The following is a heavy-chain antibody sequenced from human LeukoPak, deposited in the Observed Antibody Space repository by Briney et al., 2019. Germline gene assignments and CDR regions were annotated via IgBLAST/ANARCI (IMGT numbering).Heavy chain of an antibody. V-gene: IGHV3-30*18. J-gene: IGHJ3*02. CDR2: ISYDGSNK. CDR3: AKAIGEPQIDAFDI. Sequence: GRSLRLSCAASGFTFSSYGMHWVRQAPGKGLEWVAVISYDGSNKYYADFVKGRFTISRDNSKNTLYLQMNSLRAEDTAVYYCAKAIGEPQIDAFDIWGQGTMVTVSS. CDR1: GFTFSSYG. D-gene: IGHD3-10*01.